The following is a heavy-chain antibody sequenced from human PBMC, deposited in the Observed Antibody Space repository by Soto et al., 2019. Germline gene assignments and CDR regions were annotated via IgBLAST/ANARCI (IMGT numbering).Heavy chain of an antibody. CDR3: ARGKYYDFWSGYYSEKYYFDY. CDR2: IYYSGST. CDR1: GGSISSYY. J-gene: IGHJ4*02. V-gene: IGHV4-59*01. D-gene: IGHD3-3*01. Sequence: SETLSLTCTVSGGSISSYYWSWIRQPQGKGLEWIGYIYYSGSTNYNPSLKSRVTISVDTSKNQFSLKLSSVTAADTAVYYCARGKYYDFWSGYYSEKYYFDYWGQGTLVTVPQ.